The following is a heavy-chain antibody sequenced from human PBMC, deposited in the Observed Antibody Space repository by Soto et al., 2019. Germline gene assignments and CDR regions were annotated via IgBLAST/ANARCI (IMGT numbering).Heavy chain of an antibody. D-gene: IGHD2-8*01. CDR1: GYSFTDYH. Sequence: ASVKVSCKASGYSFTDYHIHWVRQAPGQGXEWLGRINPKSGGTSTAQKFQGWVTMTTDTSISTASMELTRLTSDDTAIYYCARGDSTDCSNGVCSFFYNHDMDVWGQGATVTVSS. CDR2: INPKSGGT. V-gene: IGHV1-2*04. CDR3: ARGDSTDCSNGVCSFFYNHDMDV. J-gene: IGHJ6*02.